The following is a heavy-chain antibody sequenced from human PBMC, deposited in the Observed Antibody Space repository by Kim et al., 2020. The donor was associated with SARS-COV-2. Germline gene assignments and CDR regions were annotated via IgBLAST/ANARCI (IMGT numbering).Heavy chain of an antibody. CDR3: AKAFETIVVYAFDI. D-gene: IGHD3-22*01. Sequence: ADSVKGRFTISRDNSNNALYLQLITLRAEDTAVYYYAKAFETIVVYAFDIWGQGTTVIVSS. J-gene: IGHJ3*02. V-gene: IGHV3-23*01.